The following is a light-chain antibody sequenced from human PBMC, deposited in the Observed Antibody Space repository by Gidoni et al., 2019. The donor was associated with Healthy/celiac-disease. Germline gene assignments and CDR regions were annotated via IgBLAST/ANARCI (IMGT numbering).Light chain of an antibody. J-gene: IGKJ1*01. CDR2: GAS. CDR1: QSVSNN. V-gene: IGKV3-15*01. Sequence: EIVMTQSPATLSVSLGERATLSCRASQSVSNNLAWYQQKPGQAPRLLIYGASTRATGIPARFSGSGSGTEFTLTISSLQSEDFAVYYCQQYNNWRTFGQGTKVEIK. CDR3: QQYNNWRT.